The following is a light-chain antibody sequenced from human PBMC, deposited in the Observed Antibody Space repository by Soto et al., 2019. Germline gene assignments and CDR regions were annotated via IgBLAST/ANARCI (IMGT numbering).Light chain of an antibody. CDR2: WAS. CDR3: QQYESTPPT. V-gene: IGKV4-1*01. Sequence: DIVMTQSPDSLAVSLGERATINCKSSQSVLYSSNNKNYLAWYQQRPGQPPKLLIYWASTRESGVPDRFSGSGSGTDFTLTITSLLAEDEAVYYCQQYESTPPTFGQGTKLEIK. CDR1: QSVLYSSNNKNY. J-gene: IGKJ2*01.